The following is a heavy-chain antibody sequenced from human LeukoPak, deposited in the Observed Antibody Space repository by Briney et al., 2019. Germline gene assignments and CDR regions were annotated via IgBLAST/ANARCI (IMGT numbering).Heavy chain of an antibody. V-gene: IGHV4-34*01. CDR2: INHSGST. CDR3: ATRIAARPFDY. J-gene: IGHJ4*02. Sequence: PSETLSLTCAVYGGSFSGYYWSWIRQPPGKGLEWIGEINHSGSTNYNPSLRSLVTISVDTSKNQFSLKLSSVTAADTAVYYCATRIAARPFDYWGQGTLVTVSS. CDR1: GGSFSGYY. D-gene: IGHD6-6*01.